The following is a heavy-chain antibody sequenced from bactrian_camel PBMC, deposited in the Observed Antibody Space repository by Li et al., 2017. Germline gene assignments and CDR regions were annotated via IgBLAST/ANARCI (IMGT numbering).Heavy chain of an antibody. CDR1: GFSFSMYG. D-gene: IGHD5*01. CDR2: TDTVGGPT. Sequence: VQLVESGGGLVQAGGSLRLSCATSGFSFSMYGMSWLRQVPGKGPEGVAGTDTVGGPTKYLDSVKGRFTISRDNAEKTVYLQVNQLRPEDTGLYFCANVPRTSLAVGLGARGQGTQVTVS. J-gene: IGHJ4*01. V-gene: IGHV3S40*01.